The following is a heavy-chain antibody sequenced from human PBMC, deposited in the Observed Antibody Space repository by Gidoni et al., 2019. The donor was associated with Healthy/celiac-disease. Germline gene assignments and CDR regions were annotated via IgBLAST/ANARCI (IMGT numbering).Heavy chain of an antibody. Sequence: EVQLVESGGGMVKPGGAMRLYCAASGFTFSSYSMNWVRQAPGKGLEWVSSISSSSSYIYYADSVKGRFTISRDNAKNSLYLQMNSLRAEDTAVYYCARGERVLPFDYWGQGTLVTVSS. CDR3: ARGERVLPFDY. J-gene: IGHJ4*02. V-gene: IGHV3-21*01. CDR2: ISSSSSYI. D-gene: IGHD2-15*01. CDR1: GFTFSSYS.